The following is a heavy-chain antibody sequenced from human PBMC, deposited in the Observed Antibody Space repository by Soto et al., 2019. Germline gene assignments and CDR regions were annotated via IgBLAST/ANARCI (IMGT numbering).Heavy chain of an antibody. V-gene: IGHV4-61*08. CDR3: ARGDSVPYYLDY. D-gene: IGHD4-17*01. J-gene: IGHJ4*02. CDR1: GGSISSGGYY. CDR2: IYYSGST. Sequence: PWETLSLTCTVSGGSISSGGYYWSWIRQHPGKGLEWIGYIYYSGSTNHNPSLNSRVTISVDTSKNQFSLKLSSVTAADTAVYYCARGDSVPYYLDYWGQGTLVTVSS.